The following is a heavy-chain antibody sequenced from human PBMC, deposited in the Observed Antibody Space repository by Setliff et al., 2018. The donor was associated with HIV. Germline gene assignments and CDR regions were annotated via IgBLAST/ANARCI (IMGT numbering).Heavy chain of an antibody. CDR3: ARHGPELLWFGGSWFDP. CDR1: GGSISSYY. D-gene: IGHD3-10*01. CDR2: IYYSGST. Sequence: SETLSLTCTVSGGSISSYYWSWIRQPPGKGLEWIGYIYYSGSTKYNPSLKSRVTISVDTSKNQFSLKLSSVTAAATAVYYCARHGPELLWFGGSWFDPWGQGTLVTVSS. J-gene: IGHJ5*02. V-gene: IGHV4-59*08.